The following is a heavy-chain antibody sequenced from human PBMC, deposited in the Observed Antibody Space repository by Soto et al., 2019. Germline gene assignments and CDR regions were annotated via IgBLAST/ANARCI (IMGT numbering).Heavy chain of an antibody. CDR2: IWYEGSNK. V-gene: IGHV3-33*01. CDR1: GFTFSSYG. Sequence: QVQLVESGGGVVQPGRSLRLSCAASGFTFSSYGMHWVRQAPGKGLEWVAVIWYEGSNKYYADSVKGRFTISRDNSKNTLHLQMNSLRAEDTAVYYCARESYGDPPAGNPPDYYYYMDVWGKGTTVTVSS. D-gene: IGHD4-17*01. CDR3: ARESYGDPPAGNPPDYYYYMDV. J-gene: IGHJ6*03.